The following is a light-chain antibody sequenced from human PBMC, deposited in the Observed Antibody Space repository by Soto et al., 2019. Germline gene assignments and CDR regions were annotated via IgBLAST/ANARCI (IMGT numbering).Light chain of an antibody. J-gene: IGLJ1*01. Sequence: QSALTQPRSVSGSSGQSVTISCTGTSSDVGSYKYVSWYQQHPGKAPKLMIYDVSKRPSGVPDRFSGSKSGNTASLTISGLQAEDEADYYCCSYAGSYTDVFGTGTKLTVL. V-gene: IGLV2-11*01. CDR1: SSDVGSYKY. CDR3: CSYAGSYTDV. CDR2: DVS.